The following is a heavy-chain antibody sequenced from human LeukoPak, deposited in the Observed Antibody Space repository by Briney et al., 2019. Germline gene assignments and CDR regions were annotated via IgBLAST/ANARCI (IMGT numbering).Heavy chain of an antibody. CDR1: GFTFSSYG. CDR3: AKDRGSITMVRGVQLLGN. CDR2: IRYDGSNK. D-gene: IGHD3-10*01. V-gene: IGHV3-30*02. J-gene: IGHJ4*02. Sequence: GGSLRLSCAASGFTFSSYGMHWVRQAPGKGLEWVAFIRYDGSNKYYADSVKGRFTISRDNSKNTLYLQMNSLRAEDAAVYYCAKDRGSITMVRGVQLLGNWGQGTLVTVSS.